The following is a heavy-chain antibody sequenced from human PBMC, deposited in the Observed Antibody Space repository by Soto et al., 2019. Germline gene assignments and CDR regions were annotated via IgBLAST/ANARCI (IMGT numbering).Heavy chain of an antibody. CDR2: ISYDGSNK. V-gene: IGHV3-30*18. J-gene: IGHJ6*02. CDR3: AKDWAKVELCMDV. CDR1: GFTFSSYV. D-gene: IGHD1-7*01. Sequence: LSLSGAASGFTFSSYVMHWVREAPGKGLEWGAVISYDGSNKYYADSVKGRFTISRDNSKNTLYLQMNSLRAEDTAVYYCAKDWAKVELCMDVWGQGTTVTVSS.